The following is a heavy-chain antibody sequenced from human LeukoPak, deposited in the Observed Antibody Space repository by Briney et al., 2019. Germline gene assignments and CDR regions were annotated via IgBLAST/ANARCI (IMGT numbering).Heavy chain of an antibody. V-gene: IGHV3-21*06. CDR3: ARGAGVGSYVPFDF. Sequence: AYSLQGRFTISRDNAKNSLFLQMHSLRVDDTAIYYCARGAGVGSYVPFDFWGLGTLVAVSS. J-gene: IGHJ4*02. D-gene: IGHD3-16*01.